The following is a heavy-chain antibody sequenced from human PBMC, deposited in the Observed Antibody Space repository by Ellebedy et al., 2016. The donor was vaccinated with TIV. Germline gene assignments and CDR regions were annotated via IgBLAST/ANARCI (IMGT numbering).Heavy chain of an antibody. CDR2: ISSSSSYI. CDR3: ARATSGYDY. D-gene: IGHD5-24*01. V-gene: IGHV3-21*04. CDR1: GFTFSSSW. Sequence: PGGSLRLSCAASGFTFSSSWMSWVRQAPGKGLEWVSSISSSSSYIYYADSVKGRFTISRDNAKNSLYLQMNSLGAEDTAVYYCARATSGYDYWGQGALATVSS. J-gene: IGHJ4*02.